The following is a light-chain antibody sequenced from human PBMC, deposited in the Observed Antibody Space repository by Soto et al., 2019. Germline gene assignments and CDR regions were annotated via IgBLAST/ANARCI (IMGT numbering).Light chain of an antibody. CDR3: QQSYSTPRT. V-gene: IGKV1-8*01. J-gene: IGKJ1*01. Sequence: AIRMTQSPSSFSASTGDRVSITCLATQDIGTYLAWYQQIPGKAPKLLIYAASSLQSGVPSRFSGSGSGTDCTLTISSLQPEDFATYYCQQSYSTPRTLGQGTKVDIK. CDR1: QDIGTY. CDR2: AAS.